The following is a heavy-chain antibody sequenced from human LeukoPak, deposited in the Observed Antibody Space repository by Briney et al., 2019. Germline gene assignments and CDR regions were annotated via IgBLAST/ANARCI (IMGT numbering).Heavy chain of an antibody. D-gene: IGHD2-15*01. CDR1: GFTFSTYA. J-gene: IGHJ4*02. V-gene: IGHV3-23*01. CDR2: ISSSGGST. CDR3: AKGGGSSDY. Sequence: GGSLRLPCAASGFTFSTYAMNWVRQAPGKGLEWVSAISSSGGSTYYADSVKGRFTMSRDNSKNTLYLQMNSLRAEDTAVYYCAKGGGSSDYWGQGTLVTVSS.